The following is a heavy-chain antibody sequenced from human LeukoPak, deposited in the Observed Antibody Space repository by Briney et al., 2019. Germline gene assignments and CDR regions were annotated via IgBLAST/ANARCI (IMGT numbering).Heavy chain of an antibody. D-gene: IGHD3-22*01. J-gene: IGHJ6*03. CDR2: INWNGGST. CDR3: AESITMIVGNMDV. CDR1: GFTFDDYG. V-gene: IGHV3-20*04. Sequence: GGSLRLSCAASGFTFDDYGMSWVRQAPGKGLEWVSGINWNGGSTGYADSVKGRFTISRDNSKHTVYLQMSSLRAEDTAVYYCAESITMIVGNMDVWGKGTTVTASS.